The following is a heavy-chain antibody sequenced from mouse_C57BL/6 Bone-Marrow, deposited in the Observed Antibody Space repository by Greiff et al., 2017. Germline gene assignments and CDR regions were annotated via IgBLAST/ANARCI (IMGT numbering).Heavy chain of an antibody. V-gene: IGHV1-64*01. D-gene: IGHD2-4*01. CDR3: ARRGYDYSYAIDY. CDR2: IRPNSGST. Sequence: QVHVKQPGAELVKPGASVKLSCKASGYTFTSYGMHWVKQRPGQGLEWIGMIRPNSGSTNYNEKFKSKATLTVDKSSSTAYMQLSSLTSEDSAVYNCARRGYDYSYAIDYWGQGTTVTVSS. CDR1: GYTFTSYG. J-gene: IGHJ4*01.